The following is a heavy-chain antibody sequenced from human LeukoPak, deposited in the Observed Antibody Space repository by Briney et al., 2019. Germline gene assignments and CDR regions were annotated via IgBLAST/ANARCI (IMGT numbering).Heavy chain of an antibody. D-gene: IGHD2-2*01. CDR3: SRALFQVPYYFDF. CDR1: EFSFTNYW. V-gene: IGHV3-74*01. Sequence: GGSLRLSCEASEFSFTNYWMYWVRQAPGKGLAWVSAINTDGSTTTYADSVKGRFTISRDNARNTLYLQMNSLRAEDTAVYYCSRALFQVPYYFDFWGQGTLVTVSS. CDR2: INTDGSTT. J-gene: IGHJ4*02.